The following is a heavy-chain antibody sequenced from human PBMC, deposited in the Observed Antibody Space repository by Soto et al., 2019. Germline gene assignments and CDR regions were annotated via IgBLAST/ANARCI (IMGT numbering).Heavy chain of an antibody. Sequence: QPGGSLRLSCAASGFTFSSYWMSWVRQAPGKGLEWAANIKQDGSEKYYVDSVKGRFTISRDNAKNSLYLQMNSLRAEDTAVYYCAAQPWLGSWYFDLWGRGTLVTVSS. V-gene: IGHV3-7*03. D-gene: IGHD6-19*01. J-gene: IGHJ2*01. CDR1: GFTFSSYW. CDR2: IKQDGSEK. CDR3: AAQPWLGSWYFDL.